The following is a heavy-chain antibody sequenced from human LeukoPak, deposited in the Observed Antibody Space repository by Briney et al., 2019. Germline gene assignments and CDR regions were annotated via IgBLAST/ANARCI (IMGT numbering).Heavy chain of an antibody. J-gene: IGHJ4*02. CDR2: FDPEDGET. CDR3: ATNSRWLQYFDY. V-gene: IGHV1-24*01. Sequence: ASVKVSCKVSGYTLTELSMHWVRQAPGKGLEWMGGFDPEDGETIYAQKFQGRVTMTEDTSTDTAYMELSSLRSEDTAVCYCATNSRWLQYFDYWGQGTLVTVSS. D-gene: IGHD5-24*01. CDR1: GYTLTELS.